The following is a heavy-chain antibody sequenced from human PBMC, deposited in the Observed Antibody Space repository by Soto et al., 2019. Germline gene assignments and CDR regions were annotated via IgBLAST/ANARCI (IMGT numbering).Heavy chain of an antibody. V-gene: IGHV4-39*07. J-gene: IGHJ6*02. CDR1: GGSISSSSYY. CDR2: IYYSGST. D-gene: IGHD2-2*01. Sequence: SETLSLTCTVSGGSISSSSYYWGWIRQPPGKGLEWIGSIYYSGSTYYNPSLKSRVTISVDTSKNQFSLKLSSVTAADTAVYYCARDHNVVVPAQDDYYYYYGMDVWGQGTTVTVSS. CDR3: ARDHNVVVPAQDDYYYYYGMDV.